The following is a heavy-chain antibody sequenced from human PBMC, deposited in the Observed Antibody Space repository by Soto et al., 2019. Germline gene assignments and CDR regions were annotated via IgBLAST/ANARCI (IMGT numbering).Heavy chain of an antibody. CDR3: ARDGDSSSWSDLDY. CDR2: LRSSTNSI. Sequence: EVQLVESGGGLVQPGGSLRLSCAASGFTFSSYNMNWVRQAPGKGLEWVSYLRSSTNSIYYAASVKGRFTISRDNAKNSLYLQMNSLRDEDTAVYYCARDGDSSSWSDLDYWGQGTLVTVSS. CDR1: GFTFSSYN. V-gene: IGHV3-48*02. J-gene: IGHJ4*02. D-gene: IGHD6-13*01.